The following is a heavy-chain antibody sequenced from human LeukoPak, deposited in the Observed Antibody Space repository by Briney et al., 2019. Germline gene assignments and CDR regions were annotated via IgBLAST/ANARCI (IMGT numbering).Heavy chain of an antibody. V-gene: IGHV3-20*04. J-gene: IGHJ4*02. CDR2: INWNGGST. CDR3: AREGQYAYDSSGYIGGPGY. CDR1: GFTFDDYG. D-gene: IGHD3-22*01. Sequence: PGGSLRLSCAAYGFTFDDYGMTWVRQAPGKVLEWVSGINWNGGSTGYADSVKGRFTISRDNAKNSLYLQMNSLRAEDTALYYCAREGQYAYDSSGYIGGPGYWGQGTLVTVSS.